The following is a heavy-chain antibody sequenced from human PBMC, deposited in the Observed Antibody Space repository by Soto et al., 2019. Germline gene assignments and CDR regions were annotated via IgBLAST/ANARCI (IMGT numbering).Heavy chain of an antibody. V-gene: IGHV3-23*01. CDR1: GFTFDSPYSHG. CDR2: ISSNGANT. Sequence: GESLKISCAASGFTFDSPYSHGMSWVRQSPGKGPEWVSTISSNGANTHYAESAKGRFTISKDASRNTVHLHMNSLRAEDTATYFCVSWVSAHFDYWGHGTPVTVSS. D-gene: IGHD2-8*01. J-gene: IGHJ4*01. CDR3: VSWVSAHFDY.